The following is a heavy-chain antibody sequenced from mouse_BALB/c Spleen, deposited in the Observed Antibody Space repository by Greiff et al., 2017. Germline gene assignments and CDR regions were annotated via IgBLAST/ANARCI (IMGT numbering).Heavy chain of an antibody. J-gene: IGHJ4*01. CDR3: ARKKYGNYDAMDY. V-gene: IGHV5-6-3*01. CDR1: GFTFSSYG. D-gene: IGHD2-10*02. CDR2: INSNGGST. Sequence: EVMLVESGGGLVQPGGSLKLSCAASGFTFSSYGMSWVRQTPDKRLELVATINSNGGSTYYPDSVKGRFTISRDNAKNTLYLQMSSLKSEDTAMYYCARKKYGNYDAMDYWGQGTSVTVSS.